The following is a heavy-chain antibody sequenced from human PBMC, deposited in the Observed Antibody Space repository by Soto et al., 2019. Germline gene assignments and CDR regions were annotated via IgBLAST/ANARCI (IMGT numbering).Heavy chain of an antibody. D-gene: IGHD3-3*01. Sequence: ASVKVSCKASGYTFTSYAMHWVRQAPGQRLEWMGWINAGNGNTSYAQKFQGRVTMTRDTSTSTVYMELSSLRSEDTAVYYCARVATIGVVSPYYSYMDVWGKGTTVTVS. CDR2: INAGNGNT. V-gene: IGHV1-3*01. CDR1: GYTFTSYA. J-gene: IGHJ6*03. CDR3: ARVATIGVVSPYYSYMDV.